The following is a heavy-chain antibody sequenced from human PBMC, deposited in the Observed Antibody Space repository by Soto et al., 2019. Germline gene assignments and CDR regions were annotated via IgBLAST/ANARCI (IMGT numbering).Heavy chain of an antibody. CDR1: GFTFSNAW. CDR2: INRKTDGGTT. CDR3: AAHISPIAASGRNWFDP. J-gene: IGHJ5*02. Sequence: GGSLRLSCAASGFTFSNAWMSWVRQSPGKGLEWVGRINRKTDGGTTDYAAPVKGRFTISRDDSKNTLYLQMNSLKTADTAVYYCAAHISPIAASGRNWFDPWGQGTLVTVSS. D-gene: IGHD6-13*01. V-gene: IGHV3-15*01.